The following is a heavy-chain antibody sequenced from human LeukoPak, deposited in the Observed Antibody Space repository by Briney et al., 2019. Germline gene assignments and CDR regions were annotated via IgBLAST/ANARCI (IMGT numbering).Heavy chain of an antibody. Sequence: ASVKVSCKASGYTFTGYYMHWVRQAPGQGLEWMGWINPNSGGTDYAQKFQGRVTMTRDTSISTAYMELSRLRSDGTAVYYCAREAAAGTIQYWFDPWGQGTLVTVSS. CDR1: GYTFTGYY. CDR2: INPNSGGT. CDR3: AREAAAGTIQYWFDP. V-gene: IGHV1-2*02. D-gene: IGHD6-13*01. J-gene: IGHJ5*02.